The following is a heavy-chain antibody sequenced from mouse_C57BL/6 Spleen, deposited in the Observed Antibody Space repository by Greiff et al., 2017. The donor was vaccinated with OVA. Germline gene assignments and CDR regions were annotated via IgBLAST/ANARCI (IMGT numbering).Heavy chain of an antibody. D-gene: IGHD4-1*01. V-gene: IGHV1-22*01. J-gene: IGHJ3*01. CDR1: GYTFTDYN. CDR3: ALTSWFAY. Sequence: VQLKESGPELVKPGASVKMSCKASGYTFTDYNMHWVKQSHGKSLEWIGYINPNNGGTSYNQKFKGKATLTVNKSSSTAYMELRSLTSEDSAVYYCALTSWFAYWGQGTLVTVSA. CDR2: INPNNGGT.